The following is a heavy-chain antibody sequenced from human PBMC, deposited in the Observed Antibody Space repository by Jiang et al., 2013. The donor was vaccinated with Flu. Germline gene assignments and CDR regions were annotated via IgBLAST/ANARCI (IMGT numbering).Heavy chain of an antibody. CDR3: ARDFSRTRELGYYFGY. CDR2: ISYDGSNK. J-gene: IGHJ4*02. CDR1: GFTFSSYA. V-gene: IGHV3-30-3*01. Sequence: RSLRLSCAASGFTFSSYAMHWVRQAPGKGLEWVAVISYDGSNKYYADSVKGRFTISRDNSKNTLYLQMNSLRAEDTAVHYCARDFSRTRELGYYFGYWGQGTLVTVSS. D-gene: IGHD2-15*01.